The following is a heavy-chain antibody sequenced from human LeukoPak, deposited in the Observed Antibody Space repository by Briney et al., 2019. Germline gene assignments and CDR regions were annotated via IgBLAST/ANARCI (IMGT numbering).Heavy chain of an antibody. CDR2: IFTSGTT. CDR3: ARDFGFGSA. Sequence: PSETLSLTCTVSGGSISSSYWSWIRQPAGKGLEWIGRIFTSGTTEYNPSPKSRVTMSVDTSKNQFSLELTSVTAADTAVYYCARDFGFGSAWGQGALVTVSS. J-gene: IGHJ5*02. CDR1: GGSISSSY. D-gene: IGHD6-19*01. V-gene: IGHV4-4*07.